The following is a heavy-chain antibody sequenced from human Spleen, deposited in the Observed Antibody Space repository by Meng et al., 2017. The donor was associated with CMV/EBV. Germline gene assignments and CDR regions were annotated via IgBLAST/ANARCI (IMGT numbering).Heavy chain of an antibody. CDR1: GGTFSRYI. D-gene: IGHD7-27*01. Sequence: SVKVSCKTSGGTFSRYIISWVRQAPGQGLEWMGRIIPTLGIADYEQRFQGRVTITADMSASTVYMELSGLISEDAAVYYCATGASLDPWGQGTLVTVSS. CDR3: ATGASLDP. V-gene: IGHV1-69*02. CDR2: IIPTLGIA. J-gene: IGHJ5*02.